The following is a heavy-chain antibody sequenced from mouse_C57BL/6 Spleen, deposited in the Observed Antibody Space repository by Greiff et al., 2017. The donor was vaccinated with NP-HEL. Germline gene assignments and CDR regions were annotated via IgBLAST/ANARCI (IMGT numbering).Heavy chain of an antibody. CDR1: GYTFTEYT. V-gene: IGHV1-62-2*01. Sequence: LQESGAELVKPGASVKLSCKASGYTFTEYTIHWVKQRSGQGLEWIGWFYPGSGSIKYNEKFKDKATLTADKSSSTVYMELSRLTSEDSAVYFCARHEKGALITTGYAMDYWGQGTSVTVSA. J-gene: IGHJ4*01. CDR2: FYPGSGSI. CDR3: ARHEKGALITTGYAMDY. D-gene: IGHD1-1*01.